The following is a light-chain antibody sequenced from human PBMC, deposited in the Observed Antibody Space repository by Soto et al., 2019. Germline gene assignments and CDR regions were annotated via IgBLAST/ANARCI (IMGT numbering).Light chain of an antibody. CDR3: QQRSIWPLT. CDR1: ESVSNY. CDR2: DAF. Sequence: EIVLTQSPATLSLSPGERATLSCRASESVSNYLIWYQQKPDQAPRLLIYDAFNRATGIPARFSGSGSGTDFTLTIAGLEPEDFAVYYCQQRSIWPLTLGQGTRLEMK. V-gene: IGKV3-11*01. J-gene: IGKJ5*01.